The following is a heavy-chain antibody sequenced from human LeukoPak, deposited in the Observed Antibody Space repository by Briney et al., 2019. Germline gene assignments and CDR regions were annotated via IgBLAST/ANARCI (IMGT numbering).Heavy chain of an antibody. CDR3: ASGVYYYGSSGYYYLVSPFDY. J-gene: IGHJ4*02. CDR2: IYYSGST. V-gene: IGHV4-39*01. Sequence: PSETLSLTCTVSGGSISSSSYYWGWIRQPPGKGLEWIGSIYYSGSTYYNPSLKSRVTISVDTSKNQFSLKLSSVTAADTAVYYCASGVYYYGSSGYYYLVSPFDYWGQGTLVTVSS. CDR1: GGSISSSSYY. D-gene: IGHD3-22*01.